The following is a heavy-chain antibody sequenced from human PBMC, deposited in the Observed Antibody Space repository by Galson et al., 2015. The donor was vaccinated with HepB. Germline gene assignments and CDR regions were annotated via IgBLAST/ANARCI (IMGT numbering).Heavy chain of an antibody. Sequence: TLSLTCTVSGGSISRSPYSWSWIRQPAGKVLEWIGHFYNGGSTKYNPSLKSRVTVSVDTSKNQFSLQLNSVTAADTAVYYCAREPRYSSRWYHFDYWGQGILVTVSS. J-gene: IGHJ4*02. D-gene: IGHD6-13*01. CDR2: FYNGGST. V-gene: IGHV4-61*09. CDR3: AREPRYSSRWYHFDY. CDR1: GGSISRSPYS.